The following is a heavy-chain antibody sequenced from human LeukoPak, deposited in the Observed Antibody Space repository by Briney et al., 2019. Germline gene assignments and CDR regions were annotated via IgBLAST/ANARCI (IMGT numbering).Heavy chain of an antibody. CDR3: AKGVEDSGIYYYYYMDV. Sequence: PGGSLRLSCAASGFTFSSYTFSTYAMSWGRQAPGKGLKWVSAVSGSGVSTYYADSVKGRFTISRDNSKNTLYLQMNGLRAEDTAVYYCAKGVEDSGIYYYYYMDVWGKGTTVTASS. V-gene: IGHV3-23*01. CDR1: GFTFSSYTFSTYA. CDR2: VSGSGVST. J-gene: IGHJ6*03. D-gene: IGHD2-15*01.